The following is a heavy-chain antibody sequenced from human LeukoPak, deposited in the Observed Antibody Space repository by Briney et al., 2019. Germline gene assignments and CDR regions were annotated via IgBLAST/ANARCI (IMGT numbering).Heavy chain of an antibody. CDR2: INAGNGNT. CDR1: GYTFTSYV. CDR3: ARDSSASSGFPSDY. Sequence: ASVKVSCKASGYTFTSYVMHWVRQAPGQRLEWMGWINAGNGNTKYSQKFQGRVTITRDTSASTAYMELSSLRSEDTAVYYCARDSSASSGFPSDYWGQGTLVTVSS. D-gene: IGHD3-22*01. J-gene: IGHJ4*02. V-gene: IGHV1-3*01.